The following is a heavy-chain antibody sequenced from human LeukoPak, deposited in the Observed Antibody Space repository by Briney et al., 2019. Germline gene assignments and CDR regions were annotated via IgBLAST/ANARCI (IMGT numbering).Heavy chain of an antibody. V-gene: IGHV3-23*01. Sequence: GGSLRLSCAASGFTFSSYAMSWVRQAPGKGLEWVSAISGSGGSTYYADSVKGRFTISRDNSKNTLYPQMNSLRAEDTAVYYCAKDEVSYYDSSGYADYWGQGTLVTVSS. CDR3: AKDEVSYYDSSGYADY. D-gene: IGHD3-22*01. J-gene: IGHJ4*02. CDR1: GFTFSSYA. CDR2: ISGSGGST.